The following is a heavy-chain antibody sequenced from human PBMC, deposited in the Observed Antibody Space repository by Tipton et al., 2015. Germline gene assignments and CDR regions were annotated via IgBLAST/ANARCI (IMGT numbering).Heavy chain of an antibody. J-gene: IGHJ4*02. Sequence: SLRLSCAASGFTFSSSMHWVRQTTGKGLEWVSAIGTAGDTYYADSVEGRLTISRDNSKNTVYLQMNSLRVEDTAFYYCARGYISSWGDYWGQVTLVTVSS. CDR2: IGTAGDT. D-gene: IGHD6-6*01. V-gene: IGHV3-13*01. CDR3: ARGYISSWGDY. CDR1: GFTFSSS.